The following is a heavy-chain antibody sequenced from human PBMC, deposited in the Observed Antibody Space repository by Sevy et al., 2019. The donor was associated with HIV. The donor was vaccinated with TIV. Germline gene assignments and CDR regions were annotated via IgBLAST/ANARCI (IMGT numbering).Heavy chain of an antibody. CDR1: GFTFSSYS. V-gene: IGHV3-21*01. J-gene: IGHJ4*02. CDR3: ARDRPQDTASYDY. CDR2: ISSSSSYI. D-gene: IGHD5-18*01. Sequence: GGSLRLSCAAFGFTFSSYSMNWVRQAPGKGLEWVSSISSSSSYIYYADSVKGRFTISRDNAKNSLYLQMNSLRAEDTAVYYCARDRPQDTASYDYWGQGTLVTVSS.